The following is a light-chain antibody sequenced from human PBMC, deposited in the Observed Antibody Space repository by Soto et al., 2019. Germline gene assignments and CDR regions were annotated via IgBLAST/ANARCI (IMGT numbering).Light chain of an antibody. CDR3: QQRSDWPLT. Sequence: EIVLTQSPGTLSLSPGERATLSCRASQSVGSQLAWYQQKPGQAPRLLIYEASNRATGIPARFSGSGSGTDFNLTISSLEPEEFALYYCQQRSDWPLTFGGGTQVEIK. J-gene: IGKJ4*01. CDR2: EAS. V-gene: IGKV3-11*01. CDR1: QSVGSQ.